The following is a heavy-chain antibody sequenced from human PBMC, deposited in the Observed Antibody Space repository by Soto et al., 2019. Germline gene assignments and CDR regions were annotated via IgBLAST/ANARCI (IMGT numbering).Heavy chain of an antibody. CDR1: GGSFSGYY. CDR2: INHSGST. V-gene: IGHV4-34*01. Sequence: SETLSLTCAVYGGSFSGYYWSWIRQPPGKGLEWIGEINHSGSTNYNPSLKSRVTISVDTSKNQFSLKLSSVTAADTAVYYCARGQIGYGDLFDYWGQGTLVIVSS. CDR3: ARGQIGYGDLFDY. D-gene: IGHD4-17*01. J-gene: IGHJ4*02.